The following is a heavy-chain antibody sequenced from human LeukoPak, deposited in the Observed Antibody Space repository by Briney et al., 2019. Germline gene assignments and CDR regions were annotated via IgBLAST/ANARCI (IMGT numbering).Heavy chain of an antibody. V-gene: IGHV3-73*01. CDR2: IRSKTNSYAT. D-gene: IGHD3-22*01. CDR3: TTTYSYDSSGYDSDAFDI. Sequence: QPGGSLRLSCAASGFTLSVSTMHWVRHACGKGVEWVGRIRSKTNSYATAYAASVNGRLTISRDDSKNTAYLQMNSLKTEDTAVYYCTTTYSYDSSGYDSDAFDIWGQGTMVTVSS. CDR1: GFTLSVST. J-gene: IGHJ3*02.